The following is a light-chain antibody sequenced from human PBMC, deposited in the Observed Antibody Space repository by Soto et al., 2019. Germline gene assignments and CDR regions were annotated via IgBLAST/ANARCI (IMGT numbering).Light chain of an antibody. J-gene: IGLJ3*02. Sequence: QSVLTQPPSVSAAPGQKVTISCSGRSSNIGNSYVFWYQHLPGTAPKLLIYDNNKRPSGIPDRFSASKSGTSATLGITGLQTGDEADYYCGTWDSSLSGGVFGGGTKLTVL. CDR2: DNN. V-gene: IGLV1-51*01. CDR3: GTWDSSLSGGV. CDR1: SSNIGNSY.